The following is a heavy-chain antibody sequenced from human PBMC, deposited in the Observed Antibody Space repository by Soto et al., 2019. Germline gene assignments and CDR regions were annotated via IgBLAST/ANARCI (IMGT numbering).Heavy chain of an antibody. CDR2: VYPGDSDT. D-gene: IGHD6-13*01. J-gene: IGHJ5*02. CDR3: ARQPPSSSWYDRWFDP. Sequence: PGESLKISCKGSGYTFTSYWIAWVRQMPGKGLEWMGIVYPGDSDTRYNPSLKSRVTISVDTSKNQFSLKLSSVTAADTAVYYCARQPPSSSWYDRWFDPWGQGTLVTVSS. CDR1: GYTFTSYW. V-gene: IGHV5-51*01.